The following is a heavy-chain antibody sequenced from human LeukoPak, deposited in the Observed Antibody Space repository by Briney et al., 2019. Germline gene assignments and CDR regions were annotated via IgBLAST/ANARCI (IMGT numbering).Heavy chain of an antibody. CDR1: GFTFSRYA. V-gene: IGHV3-23*01. CDR3: AKDPYYDFWSGYYYFDY. CDR2: ISGSGGST. D-gene: IGHD3-3*01. J-gene: IGHJ4*02. Sequence: GGSLRLSCAAFGFTFSRYAMSWVCQAPGKGLEWVSAISGSGGSTYYADSVKGRFTLSRDNSKNTLYLQMNSLRAEDTAVYYCAKDPYYDFWSGYYYFDYWGQGTLVTVSS.